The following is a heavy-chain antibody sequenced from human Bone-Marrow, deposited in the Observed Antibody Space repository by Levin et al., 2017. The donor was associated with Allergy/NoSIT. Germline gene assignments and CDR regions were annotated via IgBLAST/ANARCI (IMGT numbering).Heavy chain of an antibody. CDR2: IYYIGHT. V-gene: IGHV4-30-4*01. Sequence: KPSETLSLTCTVSGGSIGSSDYYWSWIRQTPGTGLEWIGCIYYIGHTYYDRSLRSRVTISVDTSKNQLSLKLRSVTAADTAVYYCARGGMFYHDSSGYPFDYWGQGTQVTVSS. J-gene: IGHJ4*02. CDR3: ARGGMFYHDSSGYPFDY. D-gene: IGHD3-22*01. CDR1: GGSIGSSDYY.